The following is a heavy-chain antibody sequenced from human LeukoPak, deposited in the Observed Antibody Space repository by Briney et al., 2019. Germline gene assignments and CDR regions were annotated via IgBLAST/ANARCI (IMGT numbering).Heavy chain of an antibody. CDR2: IGGSAGTT. V-gene: IGHV3-23*01. Sequence: PGGSLRLSCAASGFTFTNWPMSWVRQAPGKGLEWVSGIGGSAGTTFYADSVKGRFTISRDNSKNTLYLHMNSLRAEDTAVYHCAKDGYGSGSYSQYFVYWGQGILVTVSS. CDR1: GFTFTNWP. CDR3: AKDGYGSGSYSQYFVY. D-gene: IGHD3-10*01. J-gene: IGHJ4*02.